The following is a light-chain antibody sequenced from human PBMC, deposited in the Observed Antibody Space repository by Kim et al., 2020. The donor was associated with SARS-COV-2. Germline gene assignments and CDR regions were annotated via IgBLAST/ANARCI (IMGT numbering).Light chain of an antibody. J-gene: IGKJ2*01. CDR3: QQYYSTPYT. CDR1: QTVLHSSNNKNY. CDR2: WAS. Sequence: DIVMIQSPDSLAVSLGERATINCKSSQTVLHSSNNKNYLAWYQQKPGQPPKLLIYWASTRESGVPDRFSGSGSGTDFTLTISSLQAEDVAVYYCQQYYSTPYTFGQGTKLEI. V-gene: IGKV4-1*01.